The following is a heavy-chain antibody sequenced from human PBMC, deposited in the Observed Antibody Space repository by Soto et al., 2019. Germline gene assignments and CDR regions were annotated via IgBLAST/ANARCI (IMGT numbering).Heavy chain of an antibody. D-gene: IGHD3-22*01. V-gene: IGHV1-18*01. CDR2: FSAYNGNT. CDR3: ARHEDYYDSSGYRGMDY. CDR1: GYTFTSYG. Sequence: QVQLVQSGAEVKKPGASVKVSCKASGYTFTSYGISWVRQAPGQGLEWMGWFSAYNGNTNYAQKLQGRVTMTTDTSTSTAYMELRSLRSDDTAVYYCARHEDYYDSSGYRGMDYWGQGTLVTVSS. J-gene: IGHJ4*02.